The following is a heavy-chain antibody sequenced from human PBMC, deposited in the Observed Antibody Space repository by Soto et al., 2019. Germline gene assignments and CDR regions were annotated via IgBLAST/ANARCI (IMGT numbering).Heavy chain of an antibody. CDR2: IYYSGST. V-gene: IGHV4-31*03. CDR3: ARDHDYYDSSGYYGGGFFDY. CDR1: GGSISSGGYY. Sequence: TLSLTCTVSGGSISSGGYYWSWIRQHPGKGLEWIGYIYYSGSTHYNPSLKSRVTISVDTSKNQFSLKLSSVTAADTAVYYCARDHDYYDSSGYYGGGFFDYWGQGTLVTVSS. J-gene: IGHJ4*02. D-gene: IGHD3-22*01.